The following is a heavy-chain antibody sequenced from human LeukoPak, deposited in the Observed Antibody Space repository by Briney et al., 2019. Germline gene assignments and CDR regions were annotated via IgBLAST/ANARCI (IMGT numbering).Heavy chain of an antibody. V-gene: IGHV4-39*01. CDR2: ISYSGST. CDR1: GDSISSSHHS. D-gene: IGHD2-2*01. Sequence: PSETLSLTCTVSGDSISSSHHSWGWIRQPPGKGLEWIGSISYSGSTYYNPSLKTRVTMSVDTSENQFSLKLSSVTAADSTVYYCVRIYCTSTSCYGDSYYGMDVWGQGTTVTVSS. CDR3: VRIYCTSTSCYGDSYYGMDV. J-gene: IGHJ6*02.